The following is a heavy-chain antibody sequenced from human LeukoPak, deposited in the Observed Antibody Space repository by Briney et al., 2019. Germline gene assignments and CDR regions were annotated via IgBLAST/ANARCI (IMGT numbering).Heavy chain of an antibody. Sequence: PSETLSLTCAVYGGSFSGYYWSWIRQPPGKGLEWIGEINHSGSTNYNPSLKSRVTISVDTSKNQFSLKLSSVTAADTAVYYCARDRRLGPKAYYYYGMDVWGQGTTVTVSS. D-gene: IGHD3-16*02. CDR2: INHSGST. V-gene: IGHV4-34*01. J-gene: IGHJ6*02. CDR1: GGSFSGYY. CDR3: ARDRRLGPKAYYYYGMDV.